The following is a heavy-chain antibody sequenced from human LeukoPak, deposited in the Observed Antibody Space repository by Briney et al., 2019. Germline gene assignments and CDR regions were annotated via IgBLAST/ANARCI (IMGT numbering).Heavy chain of an antibody. CDR1: GFTFRSYW. CDR2: IKEDGSEK. Sequence: GGSLRLSCAAPGFTFRSYWMTWVRQAPGKGLEWVANIKEDGSEKYYVDSVKGRFTISRDNAKNSLYLQMNSLRAEDTAVYYCARYCSGGSCYSDAFDIWGQGTMVTVSS. J-gene: IGHJ3*02. CDR3: ARYCSGGSCYSDAFDI. D-gene: IGHD2-15*01. V-gene: IGHV3-7*01.